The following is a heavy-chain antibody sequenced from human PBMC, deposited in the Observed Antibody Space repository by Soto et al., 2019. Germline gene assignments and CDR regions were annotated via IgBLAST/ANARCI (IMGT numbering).Heavy chain of an antibody. D-gene: IGHD3-10*01. J-gene: IGHJ6*01. CDR2: ISYDGSNK. V-gene: IGHV3-30*18. CDR1: GFTFSSYG. CDR3: AKDLGVRGVILMDV. Sequence: GGSLRLSCAASGFTFSSYGMHWVRQAPGKGLEWVAVISYDGSNKYYADSVKGRFTISRDNSKNTLYLQMNSLRAEDTAVYYCAKDLGVRGVILMDVWGQGTTVTVSS.